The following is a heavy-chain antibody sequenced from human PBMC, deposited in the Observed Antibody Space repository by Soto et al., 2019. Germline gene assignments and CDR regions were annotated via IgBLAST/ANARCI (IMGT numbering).Heavy chain of an antibody. CDR2: TYYRSKWHN. CDR1: GDSVSSNSAA. D-gene: IGHD5-18*01. Sequence: SQTLSLTCAISGDSVSSNSAAWNWIRQSPSRGLEWLGRTYYRSKWHNDYAVSVKSRITINPDTSKNQFSLQLNSVTPEDTAVYYCAREGEYSYGFNNWFDPWGQGTLVNVSS. CDR3: AREGEYSYGFNNWFDP. V-gene: IGHV6-1*01. J-gene: IGHJ5*02.